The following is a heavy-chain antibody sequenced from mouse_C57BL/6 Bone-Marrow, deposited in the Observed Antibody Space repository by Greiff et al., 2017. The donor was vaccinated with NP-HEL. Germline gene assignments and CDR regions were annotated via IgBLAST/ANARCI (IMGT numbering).Heavy chain of an antibody. J-gene: IGHJ2*01. V-gene: IGHV5-4*01. CDR2: ISDGGSYT. CDR3: ASGTGFDY. Sequence: DVQLVESGGGLVKPGGSLKLSCAASGFTFSSYAMPWVRQTPDKRLEWVATISDGGSYTYYPDNVKGRFTIARDNAKNNRYLQMSHLKSEDTAMYYCASGTGFDYWGQGTTLTVTS. D-gene: IGHD4-1*01. CDR1: GFTFSSYA.